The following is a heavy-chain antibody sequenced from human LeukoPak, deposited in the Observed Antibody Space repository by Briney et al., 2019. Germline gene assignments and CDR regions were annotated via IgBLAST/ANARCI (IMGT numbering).Heavy chain of an antibody. J-gene: IGHJ3*02. D-gene: IGHD3-10*01. CDR3: ARSMVRGGYAFVI. V-gene: IGHV3-48*02. Sequence: GGSLRLSCAASGFTFSSYSMNWVRQAPGKGLEWVSYICSSSSTIYYADSVKGRFTISRDNAKNSLHLQMNSMTEEDTAVYYCARSMVRGGYAFVIWGQGTMVTVSS. CDR2: ICSSSSTI. CDR1: GFTFSSYS.